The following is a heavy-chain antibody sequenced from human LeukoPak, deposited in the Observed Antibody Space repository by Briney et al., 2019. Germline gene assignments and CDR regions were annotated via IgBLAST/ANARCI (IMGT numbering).Heavy chain of an antibody. CDR2: INPNSGGT. Sequence: ASVKVSCKASGYIFADYYMHWVRQAPGQELGWMGRINPNSGGTNYAQKFQGRVTITTDESTSTAYMELSSLRSEDTAVYYCARGGIYQPHNMDVWGKGTTVTVSS. V-gene: IGHV1/OR15-1*04. CDR1: GYIFADYY. CDR3: ARGGIYQPHNMDV. J-gene: IGHJ6*03. D-gene: IGHD3-16*01.